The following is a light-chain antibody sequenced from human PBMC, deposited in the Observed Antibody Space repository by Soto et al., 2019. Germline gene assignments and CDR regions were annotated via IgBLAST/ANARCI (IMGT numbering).Light chain of an antibody. CDR3: QHYTIWPPIT. J-gene: IGKJ5*01. V-gene: IGKV3-15*01. Sequence: ILMTQSPVTLSVSPGDSATLSCRASQSIGSNLAWYQQKPGQAPRLLIYAASTRVTGLPGRFSGRGSGTEFPLTISGLQSEDFAIYYCQHYTIWPPITFGQGTRLEIK. CDR2: AAS. CDR1: QSIGSN.